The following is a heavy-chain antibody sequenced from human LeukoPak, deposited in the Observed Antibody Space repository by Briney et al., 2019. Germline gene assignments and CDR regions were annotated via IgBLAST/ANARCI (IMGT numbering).Heavy chain of an antibody. J-gene: IGHJ6*02. CDR2: MNPNSGNT. Sequence: ASVKVSCKASGYTFTSYGINWVRQATGQGLEWMGWMNPNSGNTGYAQKFQGRVTMTRNTSISTAYMELSSLRSEDTAVYYCARASGLRYFDLPPDVWGQGTTVTVSS. CDR1: GYTFTSYG. CDR3: ARASGLRYFDLPPDV. V-gene: IGHV1-8*01. D-gene: IGHD3-9*01.